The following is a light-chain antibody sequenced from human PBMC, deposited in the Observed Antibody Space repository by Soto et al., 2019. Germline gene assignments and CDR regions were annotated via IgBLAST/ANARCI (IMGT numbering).Light chain of an antibody. CDR2: DDR. J-gene: IGLJ2*01. CDR3: QLWDSNSDHVV. Sequence: SSELTQPPSVSVAPGQTARITCGGTNFGRKSVHWYQQKPGQAPVVVVYDDRDRPSGIPERFSGSNSGNTAALTISRVEAEDEADYYCQLWDSNSDHVVFGGGTKLTVL. V-gene: IGLV3-21*02. CDR1: NFGRKS.